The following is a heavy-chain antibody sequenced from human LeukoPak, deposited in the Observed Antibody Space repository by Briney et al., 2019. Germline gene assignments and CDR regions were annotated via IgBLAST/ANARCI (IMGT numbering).Heavy chain of an antibody. V-gene: IGHV3-9*01. CDR1: GFTFDDHG. Sequence: GRSLRLSCAASGFTFDDHGMHWVRQAPGKGLEWVSGISWSGGIIGYADSVKGRFTISRDNAKNSLYLQMDSLRAEDTALYYCAKDTGRPTDAITMEDNAFDIWGQGTMATVSS. J-gene: IGHJ3*02. CDR2: ISWSGGII. D-gene: IGHD3-3*01. CDR3: AKDTGRPTDAITMEDNAFDI.